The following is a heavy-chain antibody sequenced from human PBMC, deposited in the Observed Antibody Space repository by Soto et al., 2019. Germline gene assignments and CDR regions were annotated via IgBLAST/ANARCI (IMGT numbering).Heavy chain of an antibody. Sequence: PSKTLSLTCTVSGGSLSCGDYYWSWIRQPPGKGLEWIGYIYYSGSTYYNGSLKSPVTISLDTSKNQYSLNQPSATAADTAVYYCAREGARSRGVMTFDPWGQGTLVTVSS. V-gene: IGHV4-30-4*01. CDR1: GGSLSCGDYY. CDR3: AREGARSRGVMTFDP. CDR2: IYYSGST. D-gene: IGHD3-10*01. J-gene: IGHJ5*02.